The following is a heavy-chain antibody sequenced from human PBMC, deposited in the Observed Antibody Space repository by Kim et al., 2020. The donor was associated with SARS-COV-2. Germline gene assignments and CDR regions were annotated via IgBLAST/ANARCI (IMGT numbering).Heavy chain of an antibody. D-gene: IGHD6-13*01. CDR3: AKDHAYSSSPTNPDY. Sequence: DSVKGRFTISRDNSKNTLYLQMNSLRAEDTAVYYCAKDHAYSSSPTNPDYWGQGTLVTVSS. J-gene: IGHJ4*02. V-gene: IGHV3-30*02.